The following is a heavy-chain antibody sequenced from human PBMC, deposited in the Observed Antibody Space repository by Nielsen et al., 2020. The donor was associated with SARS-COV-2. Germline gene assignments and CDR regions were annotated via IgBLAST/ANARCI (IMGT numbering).Heavy chain of an antibody. CDR1: GYTFTSYA. CDR3: ARSAHCGGDCYYYFDY. D-gene: IGHD2-21*02. J-gene: IGHJ4*02. Sequence: ASVKVSCKASGYTFTSYAMHWVRQAPGQRLEWMGWINAGNGNTKYSQKFQGRVTITRDTSASTAYMELSSLRSEDTAVYYCARSAHCGGDCYYYFDYWGQGTLVTVSS. CDR2: INAGNGNT. V-gene: IGHV1-3*01.